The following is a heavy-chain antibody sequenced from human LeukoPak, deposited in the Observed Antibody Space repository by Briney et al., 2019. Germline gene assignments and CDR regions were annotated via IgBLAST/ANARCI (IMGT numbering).Heavy chain of an antibody. D-gene: IGHD2-8*01. V-gene: IGHV4-39*07. J-gene: IGHJ5*02. Sequence: SETLSLTCTVSDDSISSSIYHWGWIRQPPGKGLEWIGSIYYSGSTYYSPSLKSRVTISVDTSKNQFSLKLSSVTAADTAVYYCAREPRFCTNGVCYPRWFDPWGQGTLVTVSS. CDR1: DDSISSSIYH. CDR3: AREPRFCTNGVCYPRWFDP. CDR2: IYYSGST.